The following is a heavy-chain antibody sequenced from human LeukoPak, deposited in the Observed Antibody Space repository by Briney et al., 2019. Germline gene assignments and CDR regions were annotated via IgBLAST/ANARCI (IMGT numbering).Heavy chain of an antibody. CDR3: AKDLHDIVVVVAATLDY. CDR1: GFTYRNYG. CDR2: LSGSGGST. V-gene: IGHV3-23*01. D-gene: IGHD2-15*01. J-gene: IGHJ4*02. Sequence: GGSLRLSCAASGFTYRNYGMSWVRHAPARGLDWGTDLSGSGGSTYYADSVKGRFTISRDNSKNTLYLQMNSLRAEDTAIYYCAKDLHDIVVVVAATLDYWGQGTLVTVSS.